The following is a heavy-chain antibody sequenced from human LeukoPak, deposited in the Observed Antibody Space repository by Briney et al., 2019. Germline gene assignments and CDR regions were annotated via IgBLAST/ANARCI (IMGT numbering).Heavy chain of an antibody. J-gene: IGHJ5*02. CDR1: GYSFTTYG. V-gene: IGHV1-18*01. CDR2: ISVYNGNT. CDR3: ARDMIAARPNWFDP. D-gene: IGHD6-6*01. Sequence: ASVKVSCKASGYSFTTYGISWVRQAPGQGLEWMGWISVYNGNTNYAQKLQGRVTMTTDTSTSTAYMELRSLRYDDTAVYYCARDMIAARPNWFDPWGQGTLVAVSP.